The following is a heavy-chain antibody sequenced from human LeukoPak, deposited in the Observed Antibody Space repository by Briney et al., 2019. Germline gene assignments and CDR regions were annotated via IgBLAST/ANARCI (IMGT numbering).Heavy chain of an antibody. D-gene: IGHD6-19*01. Sequence: GGFLRLSCAVSGLTSSTYATSYAMTWVRQAPGKGLEWVSGISGSGGSTYYAESVKGRFTISRDNFKNTLYLQMNSLRDDDTAIYYCAKGATSGWLLYWFDPWGQGTLVTVSS. CDR1: GLTSSTYATSYA. CDR3: AKGATSGWLLYWFDP. V-gene: IGHV3-23*01. CDR2: ISGSGGST. J-gene: IGHJ5*02.